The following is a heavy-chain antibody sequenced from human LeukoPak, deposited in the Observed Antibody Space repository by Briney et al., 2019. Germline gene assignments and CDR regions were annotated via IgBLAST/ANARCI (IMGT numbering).Heavy chain of an antibody. J-gene: IGHJ4*02. D-gene: IGHD2-2*02. Sequence: SETLSLTCTVSGGSISSNSYYWGWVRQPPGMGLEWIGSTFYTGTTYYNPSLKSRVTISIDPSKNQFSLHLSSVTAADTAMYFCARREGRLYFHFDYWGQGTLVTVSS. CDR2: TFYTGTT. CDR1: GGSISSNSYY. V-gene: IGHV4-39*01. CDR3: ARREGRLYFHFDY.